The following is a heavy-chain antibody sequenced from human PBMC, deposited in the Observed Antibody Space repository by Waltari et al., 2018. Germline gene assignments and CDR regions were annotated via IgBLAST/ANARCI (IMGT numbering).Heavy chain of an antibody. V-gene: IGHV3-23*01. D-gene: IGHD4-17*01. CDR3: AKDSMTTVPYYFDY. CDR1: EFTFSTYA. CDR2: ISGSGAST. Sequence: EVQLLDSGGGLVQPGGSLRLSCAASEFTFSTYAMSWVRQAPGKGLEWVSGISGSGASTYYADSVKGRFTISRDNSKNTWYLQMNSLRAEDTAIYYCAKDSMTTVPYYFDYWGQGTLVTVSS. J-gene: IGHJ4*02.